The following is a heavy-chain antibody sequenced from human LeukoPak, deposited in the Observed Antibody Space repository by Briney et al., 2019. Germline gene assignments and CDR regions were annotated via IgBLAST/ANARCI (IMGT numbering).Heavy chain of an antibody. V-gene: IGHV3-23*01. CDR3: ARDRHSQWELLHDAFDI. J-gene: IGHJ3*02. CDR1: GLTFSSYA. Sequence: GGSLRLSCAASGLTFSSYAMSWVRQAPGNGLEWVSGVSGSGGTTYYADSVKGRFTISRDNAKNSLYLQMNSLRAEDTAVYYCARDRHSQWELLHDAFDIWGQGTMVTVSS. D-gene: IGHD1-26*01. CDR2: VSGSGGTT.